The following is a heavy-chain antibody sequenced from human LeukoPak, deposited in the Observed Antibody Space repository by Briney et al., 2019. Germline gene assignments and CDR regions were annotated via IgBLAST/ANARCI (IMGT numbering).Heavy chain of an antibody. CDR1: GYTFTSYG. D-gene: IGHD1-26*01. CDR3: ARASTFSGSYSAAL. CDR2: ISPYNGST. Sequence: ASVKVSCKASGYTFTSYGVSWVRQAPGQGLEWMGWISPYNGSTNYAQKFHGRVTVTTDTSTSTVYMELRSLRSDDTAVYYCARASTFSGSYSAALWGQGTLVTVSS. J-gene: IGHJ4*02. V-gene: IGHV1-18*01.